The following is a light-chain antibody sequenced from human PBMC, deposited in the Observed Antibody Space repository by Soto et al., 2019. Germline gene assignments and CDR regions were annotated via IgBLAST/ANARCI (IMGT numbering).Light chain of an antibody. J-gene: IGLJ2*01. Sequence: QSVLTQPPSASGTPGQRVTISCSESSSSIGSNYIYWYQQLPGTAPKLLIYRDSQRPSGVPDRFSGSKSGTSASLAISGLRSEDEADYYCQSYDSRSVVFGGGTKVTVL. CDR2: RDS. CDR1: SSSIGSNY. V-gene: IGLV1-47*01. CDR3: QSYDSRSVV.